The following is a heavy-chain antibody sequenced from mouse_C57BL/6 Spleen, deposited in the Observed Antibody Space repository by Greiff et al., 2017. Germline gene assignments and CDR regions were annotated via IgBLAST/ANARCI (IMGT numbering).Heavy chain of an antibody. CDR3: AGVYYDYDEGD. CDR1: GYAFSSSW. D-gene: IGHD2-4*01. J-gene: IGHJ2*01. CDR2: IYPGDGDT. V-gene: IGHV1-82*01. Sequence: QVQLKQSGPELVKPGASVKISCKASGYAFSSSWMNWVKQRPGKGLEWIGRIYPGDGDTNYNGKFKGKATLTAYKSSSKAYMQLSSLTSGDSAVSFCAGVYYDYDEGDWGQGTTLTVSS.